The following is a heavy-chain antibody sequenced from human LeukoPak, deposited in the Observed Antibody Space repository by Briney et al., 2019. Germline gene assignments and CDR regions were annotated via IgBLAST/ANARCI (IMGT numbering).Heavy chain of an antibody. CDR3: ARVRIVVVPAAPHFDY. V-gene: IGHV1-8*01. CDR1: GYTFTSYD. CDR2: MNPNNGDT. J-gene: IGHJ4*02. Sequence: ASVKVSCKASGYTFTSYDINWVRQATGQGLEWMGWMNPNNGDTGNAQKLQGRVTMTTDTSTSTAYMELTSLKSDDTAVYYCARVRIVVVPAAPHFDYWGQGTLVTVSS. D-gene: IGHD2-2*01.